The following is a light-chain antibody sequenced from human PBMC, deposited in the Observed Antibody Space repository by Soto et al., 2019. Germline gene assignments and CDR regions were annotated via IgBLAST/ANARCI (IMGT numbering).Light chain of an antibody. CDR1: SSDIGDSNY. J-gene: IGLJ1*01. Sequence: QSALTQPASVSGSPGQSITISCTGTSSDIGDSNYVSWYQQHPGKAPNLVIYDVSHRPSGVSNRFSGSKSANTASLTISGLQAEDEADYYCSSFRSSSTSYVFGTGTKVTVL. CDR3: SSFRSSSTSYV. CDR2: DVS. V-gene: IGLV2-14*03.